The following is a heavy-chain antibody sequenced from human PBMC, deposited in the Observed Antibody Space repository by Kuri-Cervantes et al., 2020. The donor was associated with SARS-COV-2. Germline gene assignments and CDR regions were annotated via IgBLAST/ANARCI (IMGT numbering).Heavy chain of an antibody. CDR3: TRGGYTSALSRQNWFDP. CDR1: GFTFSAYG. D-gene: IGHD6-19*01. CDR2: IWYDGSNN. Sequence: GGSLRLSCAASGFTFSAYGMHWVRQAPGKGLEWVAVIWYDGSNNYLGDSVKGRFIISRDNAKNSVYLQMNSLRDADTAVYYCTRGGYTSALSRQNWFDPWGQGTLVTVSS. J-gene: IGHJ5*02. V-gene: IGHV3-33*03.